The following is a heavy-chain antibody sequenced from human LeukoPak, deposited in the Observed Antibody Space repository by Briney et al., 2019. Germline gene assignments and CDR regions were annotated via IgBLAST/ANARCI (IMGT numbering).Heavy chain of an antibody. CDR2: ISTTGTYT. D-gene: IGHD6-13*01. Sequence: PGRCLRLSCAASGFTFSSYSMNWVRQAPGKGLEWVSAISTTGTYTSYADSVKGRFTISRASAKNSLYLHMNSLTAEDTAVYYGARDGRSWYGRFDPWGQGTLVTVSS. J-gene: IGHJ5*02. CDR1: GFTFSSYS. CDR3: ARDGRSWYGRFDP. V-gene: IGHV3-21*01.